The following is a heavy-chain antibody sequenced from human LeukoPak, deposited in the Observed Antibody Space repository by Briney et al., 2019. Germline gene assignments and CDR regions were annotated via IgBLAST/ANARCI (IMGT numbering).Heavy chain of an antibody. CDR1: GFTFSNYW. CDR3: ARGGETSNWYPGYFDY. D-gene: IGHD6-13*01. Sequence: GGSLGLSCAASGFTFSNYWMHWVRQAPGKGPVWVSRIKSDGSSTRFADSVQGRFTISRDNGKNTLYLQMNSLRAEDTAVYYCARGGETSNWYPGYFDYWGQGALVTVSS. CDR2: IKSDGSST. J-gene: IGHJ4*02. V-gene: IGHV3-74*01.